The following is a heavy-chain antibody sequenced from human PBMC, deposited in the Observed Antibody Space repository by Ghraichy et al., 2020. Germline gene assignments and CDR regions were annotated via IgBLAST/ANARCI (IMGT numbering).Heavy chain of an antibody. CDR2: VTGTAVRT. V-gene: IGHV3-23*01. D-gene: IGHD1-26*01. CDR3: AKVWDYTGSYFHH. Sequence: GESLNISSSASGFGFSNYAMSWVRQAPGKGLEWVSSVTGTAVRTYYADSVKGRFTISRDNSKNTLYLQMNSLRAEDTALYYFAKVWDYTGSYFHHWGQGALVIVSS. CDR1: GFGFSNYA. J-gene: IGHJ1*01.